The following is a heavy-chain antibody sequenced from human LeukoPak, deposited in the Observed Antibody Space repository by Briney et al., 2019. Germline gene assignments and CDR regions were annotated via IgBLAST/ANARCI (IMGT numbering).Heavy chain of an antibody. V-gene: IGHV4-59*01. CDR2: IYYSGNT. Sequence: PSETLSLTCTVSGGSISSYYWNWIRQPPGKGLEWIGYIYYSGNTKYNPSLESRVTISVDTSKNQFSLKLRSVTAADTAVYYCARGMPQGWVHWFDPWGQETLVTVSS. D-gene: IGHD1-26*01. CDR3: ARGMPQGWVHWFDP. J-gene: IGHJ5*02. CDR1: GGSISSYY.